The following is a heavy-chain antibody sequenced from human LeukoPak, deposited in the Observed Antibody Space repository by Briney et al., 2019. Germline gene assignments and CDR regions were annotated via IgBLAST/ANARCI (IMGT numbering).Heavy chain of an antibody. Sequence: PSETLSLTCTVSGYSISSGYYWGWIRQPPGKGLEWIGSIYHSGSTNYIPSLKSRVTISVDKSKNQFSLKLSSVTAADTAVYYCARRTRSALNSFDIWGQGTMVTVSS. V-gene: IGHV4-38-2*02. J-gene: IGHJ3*02. CDR3: ARRTRSALNSFDI. CDR2: IYHSGST. CDR1: GYSISSGYY.